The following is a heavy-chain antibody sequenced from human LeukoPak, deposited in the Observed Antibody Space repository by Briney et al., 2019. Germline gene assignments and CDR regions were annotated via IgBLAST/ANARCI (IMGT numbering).Heavy chain of an antibody. CDR3: ARVGSGSYYFDY. V-gene: IGHV1-2*02. CDR1: GYTFTDYF. Sequence: GSVKVSCKASGYTFTDYFMNWVRQAPGQGLEWMGWINPKSGGTVYAQKFQGRVTMTRDTSSSTAYMELSRLRFDDTVVYYCARVGSGSYYFDYWGQGTLVTVSS. D-gene: IGHD1-26*01. J-gene: IGHJ4*02. CDR2: INPKSGGT.